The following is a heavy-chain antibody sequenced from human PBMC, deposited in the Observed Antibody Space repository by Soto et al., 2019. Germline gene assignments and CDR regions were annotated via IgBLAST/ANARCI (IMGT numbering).Heavy chain of an antibody. V-gene: IGHV3-23*01. D-gene: IGHD2-15*01. J-gene: IGHJ4*02. CDR2: IRSGGGST. CDR1: GFTFSSYG. CDR3: ARDHQRYCSGGSCYSGYYFDY. Sequence: GGSLRLSCAASGFTFSSYGMSWVRQAPGKGLEWVSAIRSGGGSTYYADSVKGRFTISRDNSKNTLYLQMNSLRAEDTAIYYCARDHQRYCSGGSCYSGYYFDYWGQGTLVTVSS.